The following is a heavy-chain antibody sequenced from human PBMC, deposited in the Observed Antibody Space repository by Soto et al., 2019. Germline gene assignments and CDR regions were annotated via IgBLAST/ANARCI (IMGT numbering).Heavy chain of an antibody. CDR2: IYPGDSDT. D-gene: IGHD3-22*01. Sequence: PGESLKISCTGSGYSFTSYWIGWVRQMPGKGLEWMGIIYPGDSDTRYSPSFQGQVTISADKSISTAYLQWSSLKASDTAMYYCARQGHYYDSSGYLPTPTNWFDPWGQGTLVTVTS. V-gene: IGHV5-51*01. CDR3: ARQGHYYDSSGYLPTPTNWFDP. CDR1: GYSFTSYW. J-gene: IGHJ5*02.